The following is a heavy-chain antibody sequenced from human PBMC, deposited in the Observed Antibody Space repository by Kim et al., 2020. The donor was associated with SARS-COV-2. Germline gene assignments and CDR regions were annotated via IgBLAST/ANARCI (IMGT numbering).Heavy chain of an antibody. Sequence: GGSLRLSCAASGFTFSSYAMHWVRQAPGKGLEWVAVISYDGSNKYYADSVKGRFTISRDNSKNTLYLQMNSLRAEDTAVYYCARDESITMMVAGGYFDYWGQGTLVTVSS. V-gene: IGHV3-30*04. CDR1: GFTFSSYA. D-gene: IGHD3-22*01. CDR3: ARDESITMMVAGGYFDY. J-gene: IGHJ4*02. CDR2: ISYDGSNK.